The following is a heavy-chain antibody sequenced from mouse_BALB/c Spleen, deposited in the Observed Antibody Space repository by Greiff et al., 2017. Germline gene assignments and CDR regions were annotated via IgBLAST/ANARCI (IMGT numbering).Heavy chain of an antibody. Sequence: QVQLKESGPGLVAPSQSLSITCTVSGFSLTSYGVHWVRQPPGKGLEWLGVIWAGGSTNYNSALMSRLSISKDNSKSQVFLKMNSLQTDDTARYYCASIYYYGSSYAMDYWGQGTSVTVSS. D-gene: IGHD1-1*01. CDR3: ASIYYYGSSYAMDY. V-gene: IGHV2-9*02. J-gene: IGHJ4*01. CDR2: IWAGGST. CDR1: GFSLTSYG.